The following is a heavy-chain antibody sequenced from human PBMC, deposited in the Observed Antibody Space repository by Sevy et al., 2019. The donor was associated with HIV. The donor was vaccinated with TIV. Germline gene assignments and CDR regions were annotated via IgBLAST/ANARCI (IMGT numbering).Heavy chain of an antibody. J-gene: IGHJ6*02. CDR1: GGSFSGYY. CDR3: ARGSSSWEGYYYYYYGMDV. CDR2: INHSGST. Sequence: SDTLSLTCAVYGGSFSGYYWSWIRQPPGKGLEWIGEINHSGSTNYNPSLKSRVTISVDTSKNQFSLKLSSVTAADTAVYYCARGSSSWEGYYYYYYGMDVWGQGTTVTVSS. V-gene: IGHV4-34*01. D-gene: IGHD6-13*01.